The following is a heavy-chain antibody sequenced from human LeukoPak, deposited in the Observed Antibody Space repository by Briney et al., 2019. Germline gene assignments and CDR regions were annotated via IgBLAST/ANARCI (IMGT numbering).Heavy chain of an antibody. Sequence: ASVKVSCKASGYTFTSYYMHWVRQAPGQGLEWMGIINPSGGSTSYAQKFQGRVTMTRDMSTSTVYMELSSLRSEDTAVYCWAKTYCGGDWYSSRGWFDTWGQGTLVTVSS. J-gene: IGHJ5*02. CDR2: INPSGGST. CDR1: GYTFTSYY. V-gene: IGHV1-46*01. D-gene: IGHD2-21*02. CDR3: AKTYCGGDWYSSRGWFDT.